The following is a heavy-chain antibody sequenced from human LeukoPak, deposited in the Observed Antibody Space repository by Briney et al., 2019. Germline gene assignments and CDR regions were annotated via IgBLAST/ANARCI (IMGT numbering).Heavy chain of an antibody. V-gene: IGHV4-59*08. CDR2: IYYSGST. CDR3: ATWRTAKTGFDY. D-gene: IGHD1-1*01. J-gene: IGHJ4*02. Sequence: SETLSLTCTVSGDSISSYYWSWIRQPPGKGLEWIGYIYYSGSTNYNPSLKSRVTISVDTSKNQFSLKLSSVTAADTAVYYCATWRTAKTGFDYWGQGTLVTVSS. CDR1: GDSISSYY.